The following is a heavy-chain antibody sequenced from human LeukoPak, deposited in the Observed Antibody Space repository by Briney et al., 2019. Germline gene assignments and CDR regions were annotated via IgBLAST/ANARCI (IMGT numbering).Heavy chain of an antibody. D-gene: IGHD5-12*01. CDR1: GASISSNNW. CDR2: IYHGGST. Sequence: SETLSLTCAVSGASISSNNWWTWVRQPPGKGLEWIGEIYHGGSTNYNTSLRSRVTISVDKYKNQFSLNLTSVTAADTSVYYCATNSGWRLDYWGQGVLVTVSS. V-gene: IGHV4-4*02. CDR3: ATNSGWRLDY. J-gene: IGHJ4*02.